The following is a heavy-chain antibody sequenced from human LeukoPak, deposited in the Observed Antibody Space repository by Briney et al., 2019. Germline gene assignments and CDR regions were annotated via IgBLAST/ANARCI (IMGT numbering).Heavy chain of an antibody. D-gene: IGHD6-6*01. CDR1: GFTFSSYS. Sequence: GGSLRLSCAASGFTFSSYSMNWVRQAPGKGLEWVSSISGSSSYIYYADSVKGRFTISRDNAKNSLYLQMNSLRAEDTAVYYCARDSELAPGYWGQGTLVTVSS. CDR3: ARDSELAPGY. V-gene: IGHV3-21*01. J-gene: IGHJ4*02. CDR2: ISGSSSYI.